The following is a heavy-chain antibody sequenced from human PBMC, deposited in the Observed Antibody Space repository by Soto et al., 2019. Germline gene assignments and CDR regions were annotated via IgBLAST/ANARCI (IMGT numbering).Heavy chain of an antibody. Sequence: PSETLSLTCTVSGGSISSYYWSWIRQPPGKGLEWIGYIYYSGSTNYNPSLKSRVTISVDTSKNQFSLQLSSVTAADTAVYYCARGPLDGDRRYYFDYWGQGTLVTVSS. J-gene: IGHJ4*02. CDR1: GGSISSYY. CDR2: IYYSGST. D-gene: IGHD4-17*01. V-gene: IGHV4-59*01. CDR3: ARGPLDGDRRYYFDY.